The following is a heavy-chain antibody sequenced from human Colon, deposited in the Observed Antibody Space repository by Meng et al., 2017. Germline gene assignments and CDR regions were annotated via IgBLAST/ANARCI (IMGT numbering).Heavy chain of an antibody. CDR1: GDSVSSKSAA. CDR2: TYYRSKWYN. J-gene: IGHJ4*02. D-gene: IGHD1-26*01. Sequence: AHRQQPAPGLVKPSQPLSLTCAISGDSVSSKSAAWSLIRQSPSRGLEWLGRTYYRSKWYNDYAVSVKSRTSINPDTSKNQFSLRLNSVTPEDTAVYYCASTENHFWGQGTLVTVSS. V-gene: IGHV6-1*01. CDR3: ASTENHF.